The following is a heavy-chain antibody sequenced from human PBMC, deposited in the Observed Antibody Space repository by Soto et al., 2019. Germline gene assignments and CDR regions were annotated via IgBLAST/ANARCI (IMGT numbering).Heavy chain of an antibody. CDR2: IIPMFGTA. CDR1: GGTFRTYA. Sequence: VQLVQSGAEVKKPESSVKVSCKAPGGTFRTYAISWVRQAPGQGLEWMGGIIPMFGTANYAQRFQDRVKITADESTNTVYMELSSLRSEDTAVYFCASGIQLWLRRINNGYSGWGQGTLVTVSS. J-gene: IGHJ4*02. CDR3: ASGIQLWLRRINNGYSG. D-gene: IGHD5-18*01. V-gene: IGHV1-69*12.